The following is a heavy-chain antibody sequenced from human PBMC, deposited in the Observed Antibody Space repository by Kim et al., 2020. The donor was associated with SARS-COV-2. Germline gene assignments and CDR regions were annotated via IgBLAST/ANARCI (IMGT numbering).Heavy chain of an antibody. Sequence: NYADSWKDRFTISRDNAKDTLYLQLHSLRVDDTAFYFCATQRTAGYFALWGRGTLVTVSS. CDR3: ATQRTAGYFAL. V-gene: IGHV3-74*01. J-gene: IGHJ2*01.